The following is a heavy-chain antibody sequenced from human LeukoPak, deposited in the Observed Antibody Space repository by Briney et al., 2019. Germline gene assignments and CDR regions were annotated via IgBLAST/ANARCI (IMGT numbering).Heavy chain of an antibody. Sequence: SETLSLSCTVSGGSINSYYWSWIRQPAGKGLEWVGRIFSSGNTIYNPSLQSHVTMSVDTSKNQFSLRLNSVTAADTAVYYCARSHHGLIGHCFDPWGQGTLVTVSS. J-gene: IGHJ5*02. CDR2: IFSSGNT. V-gene: IGHV4-4*07. D-gene: IGHD1-14*01. CDR1: GGSINSYY. CDR3: ARSHHGLIGHCFDP.